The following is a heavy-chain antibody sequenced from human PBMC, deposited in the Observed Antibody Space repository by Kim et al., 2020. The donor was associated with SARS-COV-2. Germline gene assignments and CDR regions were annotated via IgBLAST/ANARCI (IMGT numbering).Heavy chain of an antibody. D-gene: IGHD4-4*01. V-gene: IGHV1-69*01. Sequence: ANYAQKFQGIVTITADESTSTAYMELSRLRFEDTAVYYCAREVRIGAFDIWGQGTMVTVSS. J-gene: IGHJ3*02. CDR3: AREVRIGAFDI. CDR2: A.